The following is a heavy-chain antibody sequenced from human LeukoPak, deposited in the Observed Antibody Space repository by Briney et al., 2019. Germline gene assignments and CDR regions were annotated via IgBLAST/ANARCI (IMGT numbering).Heavy chain of an antibody. Sequence: SETLSLTCTVPGGSISSGDYYWSWIRQPPGKGLEWIGYIYYSGSTYYNPSLKSRVTISVDTSKNQFSLKLSSVTAADTAVYYCARGLAAGWDPYYYDSSGYWPWFDYWGQGTLVTVSS. CDR3: ARGLAAGWDPYYYDSSGYWPWFDY. J-gene: IGHJ4*02. CDR1: GGSISSGDYY. CDR2: IYYSGST. V-gene: IGHV4-30-4*08. D-gene: IGHD3-22*01.